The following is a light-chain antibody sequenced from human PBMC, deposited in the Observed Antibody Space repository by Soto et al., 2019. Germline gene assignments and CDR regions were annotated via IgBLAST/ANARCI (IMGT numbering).Light chain of an antibody. CDR1: QSVKNNY. CDR3: QEYGSSPPYT. J-gene: IGKJ2*01. CDR2: GVS. V-gene: IGKV3-20*01. Sequence: VLTQSPGTLSLSPGEGATLSCRASQSVKNNYLAWYQQKPGQAPRLLIYGVSTRATGIPDRFSGSGSGTDFTLTISRLEPEDFAVYYCQEYGSSPPYTFGQGTKLEIK.